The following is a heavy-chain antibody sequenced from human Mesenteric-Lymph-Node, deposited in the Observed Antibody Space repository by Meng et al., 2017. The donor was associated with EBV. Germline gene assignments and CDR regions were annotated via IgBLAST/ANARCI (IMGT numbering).Heavy chain of an antibody. D-gene: IGHD3-22*01. V-gene: IGHV1-69*01. J-gene: IGHJ4*02. CDR2: IIPIFGVT. CDR1: RGTFINFD. CDR3: ARRASGYEWVDS. Sequence: QVQLLKPGSELKKPGSSVKVSCRASRGTFINFDISWVRQAPGQGLEWMGGIIPIFGVTNYAQKFQGRLTITADESTSTAYMELRSLRSEDTAVYYCARRASGYEWVDSWGQGTLVTVSS.